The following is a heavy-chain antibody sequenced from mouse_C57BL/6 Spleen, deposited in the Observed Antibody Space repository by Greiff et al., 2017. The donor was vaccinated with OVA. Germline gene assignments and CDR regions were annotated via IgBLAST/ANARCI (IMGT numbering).Heavy chain of an antibody. J-gene: IGHJ3*01. CDR1: GFNIKDYY. V-gene: IGHV14-2*01. Sequence: VQLKESGAELVKPGASVKLSCTASGFNIKDYYMHWVKQRTEQGLEWIGRIDPEDGETKYAPKFQGKATITADTSSNTAYLQLSSLTSEDTAVYYCALIYDGYYAWFAYWGQGTLVTVSA. D-gene: IGHD2-3*01. CDR2: IDPEDGET. CDR3: ALIYDGYYAWFAY.